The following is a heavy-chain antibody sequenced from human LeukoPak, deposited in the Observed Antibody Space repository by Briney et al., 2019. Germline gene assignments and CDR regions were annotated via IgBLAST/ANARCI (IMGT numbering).Heavy chain of an antibody. CDR3: AKELIAAAGPQGFDP. CDR1: GFTFSSYA. CDR2: ISYDGSNK. V-gene: IGHV3-30-3*01. J-gene: IGHJ5*02. D-gene: IGHD6-13*01. Sequence: GRSLRLSCAASGFTFSSYAMHWVRQAPGKGLEWVAVISYDGSNKYYADSVKGRFTISRDNSKNTLYLQMNSLRAEDTAVYYCAKELIAAAGPQGFDPWGQGTLVTVSS.